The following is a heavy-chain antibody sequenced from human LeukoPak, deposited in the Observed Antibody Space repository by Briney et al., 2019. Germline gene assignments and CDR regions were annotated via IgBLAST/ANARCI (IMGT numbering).Heavy chain of an antibody. V-gene: IGHV1-69*05. J-gene: IGHJ4*02. D-gene: IGHD6-19*01. CDR3: ARDHRHSSGWYSHY. Sequence: GASVKVSCKASGGTFSSYAISWVRQAPGQGLEWMGGIIPIFGTANYAQKFQGRVTITTDESTSTAYMELRSLRSDDTAVYYCARDHRHSSGWYSHYWGQGTLVTVSS. CDR1: GGTFSSYA. CDR2: IIPIFGTA.